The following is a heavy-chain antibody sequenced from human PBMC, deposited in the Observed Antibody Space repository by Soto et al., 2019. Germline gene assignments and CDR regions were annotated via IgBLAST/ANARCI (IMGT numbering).Heavy chain of an antibody. V-gene: IGHV3-33*01. Sequence: QVQLVESGGGVVQPGRSLRLSCAASGFTFSNFGVHWVRQAPGKGLEWVAVIWNDGKNRRYADSVRGRFTVSSDNSKNTVYLQMDSLRVEDTAMYYCARDRELGRTSPYFDFWGQGTLVTVSS. J-gene: IGHJ4*02. CDR2: IWNDGKNR. CDR1: GFTFSNFG. CDR3: ARDRELGRTSPYFDF. D-gene: IGHD3-10*01.